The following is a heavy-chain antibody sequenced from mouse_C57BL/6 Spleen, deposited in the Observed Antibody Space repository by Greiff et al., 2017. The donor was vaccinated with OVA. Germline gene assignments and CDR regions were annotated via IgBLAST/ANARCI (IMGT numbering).Heavy chain of an antibody. Sequence: QVQLKQSGAELVKPGASVKMSCKASGYTFTSYWITWVKQRPGQGLEWIGDIYPGSGSTNYNEKFKSKATLTVDTSSSTAYMQLSSLTSEDSAVYYCAREGITTVVGGADYWGQGTTLTVSS. CDR2: IYPGSGST. CDR1: GYTFTSYW. D-gene: IGHD1-1*01. CDR3: AREGITTVVGGADY. V-gene: IGHV1-55*01. J-gene: IGHJ2*01.